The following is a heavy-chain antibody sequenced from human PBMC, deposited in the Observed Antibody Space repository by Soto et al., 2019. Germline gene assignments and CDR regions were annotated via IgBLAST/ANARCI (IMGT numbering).Heavy chain of an antibody. CDR3: AKGHYGKLPDY. CDR2: ISYDGSNK. J-gene: IGHJ4*02. Sequence: QVQLVESGGGVVQPGRSLRLSCAASGFTFSSYGMHWVRQAPGKGLEWVAVISYDGSNKYYADSVKGRFTISRDNSKNTLYLQMNSLRAEDTAVYYCAKGHYGKLPDYWGQGTLVTVSS. V-gene: IGHV3-30*18. D-gene: IGHD4-17*01. CDR1: GFTFSSYG.